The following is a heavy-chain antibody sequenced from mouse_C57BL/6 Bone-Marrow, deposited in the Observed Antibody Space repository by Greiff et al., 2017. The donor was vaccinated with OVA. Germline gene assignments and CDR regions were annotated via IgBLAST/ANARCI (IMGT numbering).Heavy chain of an antibody. V-gene: IGHV1-72*01. CDR2: IDHNSGGS. CDR1: GYTFTSYW. CDR3: AGGANWDAMDY. Sequence: VQLQQPGAELVKPGASVKLSCKASGYTFTSYWMHWVKQRPGRGLEWIGMIDHNSGGSKYNEKFKSKATLTVDKPSSTAYKQLSSLTSEEAAVYYCAGGANWDAMDYWGQGTSVTVSS. D-gene: IGHD4-1*01. J-gene: IGHJ4*01.